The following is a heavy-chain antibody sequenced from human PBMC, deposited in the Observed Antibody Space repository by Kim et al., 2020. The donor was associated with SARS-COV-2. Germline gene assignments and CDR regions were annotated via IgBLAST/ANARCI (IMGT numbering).Heavy chain of an antibody. V-gene: IGHV4-39*01. D-gene: IGHD1-26*01. CDR1: GGSISSGNYF. Sequence: SETLSLTCTVSGGSISSGNYFWGWIRQPPGKGLEWIGNFYYGGSTYYSPSLKSRVTMSADTSKNQFSLRLRSVTAADTAVYYYARPHSGRGGGAWFDPWGQGTLVTVSS. CDR2: FYYGGST. CDR3: ARPHSGRGGGAWFDP. J-gene: IGHJ5*02.